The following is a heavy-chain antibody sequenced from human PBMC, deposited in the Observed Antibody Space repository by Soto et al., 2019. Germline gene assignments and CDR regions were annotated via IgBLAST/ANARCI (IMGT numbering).Heavy chain of an antibody. CDR1: GYSISSSSYY. CDR3: ARPSPRYCSGGSCLEFPDAFDI. J-gene: IGHJ3*02. V-gene: IGHV4-39*01. CDR2: IYYSGST. Sequence: SETLSLTCAVSGYSISSSSYYWGWIRQPPGKGLEWIGSIYYSGSTYYNPSLKSRVTISVDTSKNQFSLKLRSVTAADTAVYYCARPSPRYCSGGSCLEFPDAFDIWGQGTMVTVSS. D-gene: IGHD2-15*01.